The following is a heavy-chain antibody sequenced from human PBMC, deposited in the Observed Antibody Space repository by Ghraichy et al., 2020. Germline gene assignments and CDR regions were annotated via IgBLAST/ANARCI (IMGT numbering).Heavy chain of an antibody. CDR3: AREKWVSQQLVLIPNYYYYYGMDV. CDR2: IIPIFGTA. J-gene: IGHJ6*02. CDR1: GGTFSSYA. D-gene: IGHD6-13*01. Sequence: SVKVSCKASGGTFSSYAISWVRQAPGQGLEWMGGIIPIFGTANYAQKFQGRVTITADESTSTAYMELSSLRSEDTAVYYCAREKWVSQQLVLIPNYYYYYGMDVWGQGTTVTVSS. V-gene: IGHV1-69*13.